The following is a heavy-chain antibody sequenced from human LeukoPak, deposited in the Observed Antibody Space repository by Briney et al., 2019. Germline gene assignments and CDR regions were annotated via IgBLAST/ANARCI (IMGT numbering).Heavy chain of an antibody. Sequence: NPSETLSLTCAVYGGSFSGYSWSWIRQPPGKGLEWIGEINHSGSTNYNPSLKSRVTISVDTSKNQFSLKLSSVTAADTAVYYCARPPYSSSWLYFDYWGQGTLVTVSS. V-gene: IGHV4-34*01. CDR2: INHSGST. CDR1: GGSFSGYS. CDR3: ARPPYSSSWLYFDY. D-gene: IGHD6-13*01. J-gene: IGHJ4*02.